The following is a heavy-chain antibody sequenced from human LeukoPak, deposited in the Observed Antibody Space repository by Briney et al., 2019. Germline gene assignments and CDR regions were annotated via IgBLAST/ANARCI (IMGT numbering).Heavy chain of an antibody. J-gene: IGHJ5*02. V-gene: IGHV4-4*02. CDR1: GYSISGGYW. D-gene: IGHD3-10*01. CDR3: ARNAYYSADL. CDR2: ISHSGST. Sequence: SGTLSLTCVVSGYSISGGYWWSWVRQPPGKGLEWIAEISHSGSTNYNPSPKSRVTISLDKSRNQFSLRLNSVTAADTAVYFCARNAYYSADLWGQGTLVTVSS.